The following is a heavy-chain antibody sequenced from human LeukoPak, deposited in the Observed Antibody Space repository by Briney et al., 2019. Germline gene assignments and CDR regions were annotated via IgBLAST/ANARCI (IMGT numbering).Heavy chain of an antibody. CDR2: IYYSGST. J-gene: IGHJ4*02. CDR1: GASISSYY. CDR3: ASGGSSYYYFDY. V-gene: IGHV4-59*01. D-gene: IGHD2-15*01. Sequence: SETLSLTCTVSGASISSYYWSWIRQPPGKGLEWIGYIYYSGSTNYNSSLKSRVTISVDTPKNQFSLKLSSVTAADTAVYYCASGGSSYYYFDYWGQGTLVTVSS.